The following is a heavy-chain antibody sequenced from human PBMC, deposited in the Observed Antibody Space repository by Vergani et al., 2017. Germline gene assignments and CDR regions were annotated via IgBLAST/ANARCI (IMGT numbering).Heavy chain of an antibody. CDR2: IYYSGST. CDR3: AREYYGSGSYYKNWFDP. D-gene: IGHD3-10*01. V-gene: IGHV4-30-4*08. CDR1: GGSISSGDYY. Sequence: QVQLQESGPGLVKPSQTLSLTCTVSGGSISSGDYYWSWIRQPPGKGLEWIGYIYYSGSTYYNPSLKSRVTISVDTSKNQFSLKLSSVTAADTAVYYCAREYYGSGSYYKNWFDPWGQGTLVTVSS. J-gene: IGHJ5*02.